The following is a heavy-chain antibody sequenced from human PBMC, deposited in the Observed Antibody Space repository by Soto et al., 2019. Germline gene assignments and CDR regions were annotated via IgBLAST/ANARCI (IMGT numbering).Heavy chain of an antibody. CDR3: ARALSALPDY. J-gene: IGHJ4*02. V-gene: IGHV3-21*01. CDR1: GFTFISYN. CDR2: ISSSSTYI. Sequence: LRLSCAASGFTFISYNMNWVRQAPGKGLEWVSSISSSSTYIYYADSVKGRFTISRDNANNSLYLQMNSLRAEDTAVYYCARALSALPDYWGQGTLVTVSS. D-gene: IGHD6-6*01.